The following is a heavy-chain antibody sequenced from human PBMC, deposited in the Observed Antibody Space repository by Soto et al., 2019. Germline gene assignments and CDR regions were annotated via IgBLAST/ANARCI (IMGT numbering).Heavy chain of an antibody. CDR1: GFTFSSYA. CDR3: VKVYNDFWSGYYTPYFDY. V-gene: IGHV3-64D*08. CDR2: ISSNGGST. J-gene: IGHJ4*02. Sequence: GGSLRLSCSASGFTFSSYAMRWVRQAPGKGLEYVSAISSNGGSTYYADSVKGRFTISRDNSKNTLYLQMSSLRAEDTAVYYCVKVYNDFWSGYYTPYFDYWGQGTLVTVSS. D-gene: IGHD3-3*01.